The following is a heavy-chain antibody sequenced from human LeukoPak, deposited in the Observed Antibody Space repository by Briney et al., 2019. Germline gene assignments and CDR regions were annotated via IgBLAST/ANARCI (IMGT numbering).Heavy chain of an antibody. V-gene: IGHV4-61*02. CDR1: GGSINSGSFY. J-gene: IGHJ5*02. CDR2: IYTSGST. D-gene: IGHD1-7*01. CDR3: ARGPKNSGSSFDP. Sequence: SQTLSLTCTVSGGSINSGSFYWTWIRQPAGKGLEWFGRIYTSGSTNYNPSLKSRVTISLDTSKNQFSLKLSSATAADTAVCYCARGPKNSGSSFDPWGQGTLVTVSS.